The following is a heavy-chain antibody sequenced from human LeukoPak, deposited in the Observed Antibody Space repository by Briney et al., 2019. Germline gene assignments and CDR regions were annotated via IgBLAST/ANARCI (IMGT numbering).Heavy chain of an antibody. J-gene: IGHJ4*02. Sequence: SETLSLTCTVSGYSISSGYYWGWIRQPPGKGLEWIGSIYHSGSTYYNPSLKSRVTISVDTSKNQFSLKLSSVTAADTAMYFCAKSGGYGLIDYWGQGTLVTVSS. CDR2: IYHSGST. V-gene: IGHV4-38-2*02. D-gene: IGHD1-26*01. CDR1: GYSISSGYY. CDR3: AKSGGYGLIDY.